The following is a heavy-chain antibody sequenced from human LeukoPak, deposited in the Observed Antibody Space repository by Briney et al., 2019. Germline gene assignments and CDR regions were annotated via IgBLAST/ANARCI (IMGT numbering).Heavy chain of an antibody. V-gene: IGHV4-34*01. CDR1: GGSFSGYY. CDR2: VNHNGST. D-gene: IGHD3-10*01. Sequence: SETLSLTCAVYGGSFSGYYWSWIRQPPGRGLEWIGEVNHNGSTNYNPSLKSRVTISLDTSKNQFSLELSSVTAADTAVYYCARGFYGYWGQGTLVTVSS. J-gene: IGHJ4*02. CDR3: ARGFYGY.